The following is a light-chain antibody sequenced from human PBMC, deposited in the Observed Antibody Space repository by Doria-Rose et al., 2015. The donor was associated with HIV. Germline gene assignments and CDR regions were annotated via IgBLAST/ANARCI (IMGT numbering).Light chain of an antibody. J-gene: IGKJ1*01. Sequence: EIVMTQSPGTLSLSPGERATLSCRASQSFSSTYLAWYQQKPGQAPSLLIYDGSTRATGIPDRFSASGSGTDFTLSISSLEPEDFALYYCRQYGAAWAFGQGTKVEI. V-gene: IGKV3-20*01. CDR3: RQYGAAWA. CDR2: DGS. CDR1: QSFSSTY.